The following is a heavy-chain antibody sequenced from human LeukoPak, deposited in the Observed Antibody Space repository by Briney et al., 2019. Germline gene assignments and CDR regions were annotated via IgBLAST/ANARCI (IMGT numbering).Heavy chain of an antibody. CDR3: ARDNSVEDTAWWFDP. CDR1: GYTLTELS. J-gene: IGHJ5*02. V-gene: IGHV1-24*01. Sequence: ASVKVSCKVSGYTLTELSMHWVRQAPGKGLEWMGGFDPEDGEKIYAQKFQGRVTMTRDMSTSTDYMELSSLRSEDTAVYYCARDNSVEDTAWWFDPWGQGTLVTVSS. D-gene: IGHD4-23*01. CDR2: FDPEDGEK.